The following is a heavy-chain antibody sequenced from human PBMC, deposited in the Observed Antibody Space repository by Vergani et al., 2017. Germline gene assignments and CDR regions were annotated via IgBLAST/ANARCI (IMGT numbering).Heavy chain of an antibody. Sequence: EVQLLESGGGLVQPGGSLRLSCAASGFTFSTYAMSWVRQAPGKGLEWVSTISGSGGSTYYADSVKGRFTISRDNSKNTLYLQMNSLRAEDTAVYFCAKRPAAGIDSWGQGTLVTVSS. V-gene: IGHV3-23*01. CDR1: GFTFSTYA. J-gene: IGHJ4*02. CDR3: AKRPAAGIDS. D-gene: IGHD2-2*01. CDR2: ISGSGGST.